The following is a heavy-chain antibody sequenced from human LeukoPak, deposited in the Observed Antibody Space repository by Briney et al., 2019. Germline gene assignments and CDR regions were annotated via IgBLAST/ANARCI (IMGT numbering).Heavy chain of an antibody. V-gene: IGHV3-9*01. CDR2: ISWNSGSI. J-gene: IGHJ4*02. CDR3: ARAARGGAFDY. D-gene: IGHD3-10*01. CDR1: GFTFDDYA. Sequence: HPGGSLRLSCAASGFTFDDYAMHWVRQAPGKGLEWVSGISWNSGSIGYADSVKGRFTISRDNAKNSLYLQMNSLRAEDTALYYCARAARGGAFDYWGQGTLVTVSS.